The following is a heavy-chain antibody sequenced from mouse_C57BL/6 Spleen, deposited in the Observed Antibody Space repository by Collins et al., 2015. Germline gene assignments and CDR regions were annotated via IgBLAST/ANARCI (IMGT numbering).Heavy chain of an antibody. V-gene: IGHV1-82*01. CDR2: GDGDT. CDR3: AAPGTPIAY. Sequence: GDGDTNYNGKFKGKATLTADKSSSTAYMQLSSLTSEDSAVYFCAAPGTPIAYWGQGTLVTVSA. J-gene: IGHJ3*01. D-gene: IGHD4-1*01.